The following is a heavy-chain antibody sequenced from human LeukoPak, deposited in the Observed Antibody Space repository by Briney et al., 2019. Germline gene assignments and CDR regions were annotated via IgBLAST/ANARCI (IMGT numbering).Heavy chain of an antibody. Sequence: PSETLSLTSTVSGGSISSSPYYWGWIRRPPGKGLEWIGSIYYSGSTYYNPSLKSRVTVSVDTSKNQFSLKLSSVTAADTAVYYCVRGSTLRHYQYWGQGTLVTVSS. J-gene: IGHJ4*02. CDR1: GGSISSSPYY. V-gene: IGHV4-39*01. D-gene: IGHD3-16*01. CDR2: IYYSGST. CDR3: VRGSTLRHYQY.